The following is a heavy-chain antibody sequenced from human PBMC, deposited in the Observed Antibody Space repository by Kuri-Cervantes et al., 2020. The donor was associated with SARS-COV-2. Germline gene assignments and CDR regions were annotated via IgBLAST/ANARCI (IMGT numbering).Heavy chain of an antibody. CDR1: GGSFSGYY. CDR3: ARLSTHYGMDV. CDR2: INHSGST. J-gene: IGHJ6*02. Sequence: SEALSLTCAAYGGSFSGYYWSWIRRPPGKGLEWIGEINHSGSTNYNPSLKSRVTISVDTSKNQFSLKLSSVTAADTAVYYCARLSTHYGMDVWGQGTTVTVSS. V-gene: IGHV4-34*01. D-gene: IGHD2-2*01.